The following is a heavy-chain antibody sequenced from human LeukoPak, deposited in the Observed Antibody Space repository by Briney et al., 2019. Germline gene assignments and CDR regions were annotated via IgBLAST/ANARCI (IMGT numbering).Heavy chain of an antibody. V-gene: IGHV1-2*02. CDR2: INPNSGGT. CDR3: ARDSDGIVVVPALLGYCTNGVCLGYYGMDV. Sequence: GASVKVSCKASGYTFTGYYMHWVRQAPGQGLEWMGWINPNSGGTNYAQKFQGRVTMTRDTSISTAYMELSRLRSDDTAVYYCARDSDGIVVVPALLGYCTNGVCLGYYGMDVWGQGTTVTVSS. D-gene: IGHD2-8*01. J-gene: IGHJ6*02. CDR1: GYTFTGYY.